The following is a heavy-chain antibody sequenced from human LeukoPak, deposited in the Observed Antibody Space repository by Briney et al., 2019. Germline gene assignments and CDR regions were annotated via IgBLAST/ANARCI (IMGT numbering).Heavy chain of an antibody. D-gene: IGHD6-13*01. CDR3: ARDLVAAAGHHYFDY. CDR2: IITIFGTA. V-gene: IGHV1-69*01. Sequence: SLKISCKASGGTRRSYCIRWVRQAPEQGLEWIGGIITIFGTANYAQKFQGRVTITADESTSTAYMVLSSLRSEDTAVYYCARDLVAAAGHHYFDYWGQGTLVTVSS. J-gene: IGHJ4*02. CDR1: GGTRRSYC.